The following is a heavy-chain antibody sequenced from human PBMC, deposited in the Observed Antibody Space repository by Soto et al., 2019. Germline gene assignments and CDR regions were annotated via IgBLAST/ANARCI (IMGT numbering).Heavy chain of an antibody. CDR2: IYYSGST. CDR3: ARATRDSSGYYLDAFDI. V-gene: IGHV4-31*03. D-gene: IGHD3-22*01. Sequence: TLSLTCTVSGGSISSGGYYWSWIRQHPVKVLEWIGYIYYSGSTYYNPSLKSRVTISVDTSKNQFSLKMSYVTAADTAVYYFARATRDSSGYYLDAFDIGGQGTMVTVSS. J-gene: IGHJ3*02. CDR1: GGSISSGGYY.